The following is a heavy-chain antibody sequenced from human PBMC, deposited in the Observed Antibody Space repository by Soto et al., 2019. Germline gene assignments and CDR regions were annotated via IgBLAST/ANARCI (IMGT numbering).Heavy chain of an antibody. CDR2: IYHSGST. J-gene: IGHJ5*02. V-gene: IGHV4-30-2*01. Sequence: TLSLTCAVSGDSISSGGYSWSWIRQPPGKGLEWIGYIYHSGSTYYNPSLKSRVTISVDRSKNQFSLKLSSVTAADTAVYYCARVPGPWGQGTLVTVSS. CDR3: ARVPGP. CDR1: GDSISSGGYS.